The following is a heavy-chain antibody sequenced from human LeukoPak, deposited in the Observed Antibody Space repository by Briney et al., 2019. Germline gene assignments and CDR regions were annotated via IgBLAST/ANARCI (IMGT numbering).Heavy chain of an antibody. V-gene: IGHV3-23*01. J-gene: IGHJ5*02. CDR3: AKDLHYNDGRWEFDP. CDR2: MVGGGDT. CDR1: EFSFSTFA. D-gene: IGHD5-24*01. Sequence: GGSLRLSCAGSEFSFSTFAMTWVRQPPGKGLEWVSGMVGGGDTYYAAFVKGRFTISRDNSKSTVYLQMNSLRVEDTAIYYCAKDLHYNDGRWEFDPWGQGTLVTVSS.